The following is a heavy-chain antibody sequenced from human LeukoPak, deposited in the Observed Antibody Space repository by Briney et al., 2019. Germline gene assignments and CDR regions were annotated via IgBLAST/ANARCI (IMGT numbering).Heavy chain of an antibody. J-gene: IGHJ6*02. CDR1: GFTFRNYA. CDR3: AKGLYDYALDV. V-gene: IGHV3-23*01. CDR2: IGARDGRT. Sequence: GGSLRLSCAASGFTFRNYAMTWVRQAPGKGLDWVALIGARDGRTYYADPVKGRFTISRDNFKNTLYLQMNSLRAEDTAIYYCAKGLYDYALDVWGQGAAVTVSS.